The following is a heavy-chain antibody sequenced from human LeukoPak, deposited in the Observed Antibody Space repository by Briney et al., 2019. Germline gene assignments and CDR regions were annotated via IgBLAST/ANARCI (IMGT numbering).Heavy chain of an antibody. CDR2: INHSGST. Sequence: SETLSLTCAVYGGSFSGYYWSWICQPPGKGLEWIGEINHSGSTNYNPSLKSRVTISVDTSKNQFSLKLNSVTAADTAVYYCAREGHSGYDSLDYWGQGTLVTVSS. CDR3: AREGHSGYDSLDY. V-gene: IGHV4-34*01. J-gene: IGHJ4*02. D-gene: IGHD5-12*01. CDR1: GGSFSGYY.